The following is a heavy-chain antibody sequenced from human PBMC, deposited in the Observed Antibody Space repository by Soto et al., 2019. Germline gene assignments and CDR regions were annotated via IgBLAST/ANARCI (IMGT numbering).Heavy chain of an antibody. J-gene: IGHJ3*02. CDR1: GFTSWDYD. D-gene: IGHD2-2*02. CDR2: ISRSGNTM. V-gene: IGHV3-11*01. CDR3: VREGRSSTSCNTGCAFDI. Sequence: GGSLRLSCAASGFTSWDYDMSWIRQAPGKGLEWVSYISRSGNTMYYGDYVKGRFTISRDNAENSVFLQMISLRAEDTAVYYCVREGRSSTSCNTGCAFDIWGQGTMDTVSS.